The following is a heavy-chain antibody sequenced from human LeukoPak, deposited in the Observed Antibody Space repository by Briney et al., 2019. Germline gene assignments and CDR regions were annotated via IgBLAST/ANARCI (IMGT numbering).Heavy chain of an antibody. CDR1: GGSISSSSYY. CDR2: IYYSGST. J-gene: IGHJ4*02. D-gene: IGHD3-3*01. Sequence: PSETLSLTCTVSGGSISSSSYYWGWIRQPPGKGLEWIGSIYYSGSTYYNPSLKSRVTISVDTSKNQFSLKLSSVTAADTAVYYCARITIFGAYYFDYWGQGTPVTVSS. CDR3: ARITIFGAYYFDY. V-gene: IGHV4-39*07.